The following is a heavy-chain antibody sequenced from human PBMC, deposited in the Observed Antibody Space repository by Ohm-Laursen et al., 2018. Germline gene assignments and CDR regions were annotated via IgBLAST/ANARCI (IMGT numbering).Heavy chain of an antibody. D-gene: IGHD2-15*01. CDR1: GFSLSFSGVS. CDR3: ARRSNSYSSAMDV. Sequence: TQTLTLTCTFSGFSLSFSGVSVGWIRQPPGNALDWLALIYWNDDKRYNSSLRNRLTITKETSKNQVVLTMSNMDPVDIATYYCARRSNSYSSAMDVWGQGTTVTVSS. V-gene: IGHV2-5*01. J-gene: IGHJ6*02. CDR2: IYWNDDK.